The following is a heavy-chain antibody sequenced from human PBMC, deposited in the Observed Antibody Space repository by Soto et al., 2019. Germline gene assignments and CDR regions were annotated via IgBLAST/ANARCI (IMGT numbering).Heavy chain of an antibody. Sequence: EVQVLESGGGLVQPGGSLRLSCAASGFTFSNYAMSWVRQVPGKGLEWVSAISGSDIGTYYADSVKGRFTISRDNSKNTLYLQMNSLRAEDTAVFYCAKERRDGYNYGFDYWGQGTLVTVSS. V-gene: IGHV3-23*01. CDR1: GFTFSNYA. CDR3: AKERRDGYNYGFDY. J-gene: IGHJ4*02. CDR2: ISGSDIGT. D-gene: IGHD5-12*01.